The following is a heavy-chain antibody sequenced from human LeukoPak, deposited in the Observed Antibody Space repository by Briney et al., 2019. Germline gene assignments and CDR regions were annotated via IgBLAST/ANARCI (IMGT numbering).Heavy chain of an antibody. D-gene: IGHD2-2*01. Sequence: GGSLRLPCTASGFTFGRYSMNWVRQAPGKGLEWVSCISSSSTYIYYADSVKGRFTISRDNAKNSLYLQMNSLRAEDTAVYYCASLHDIVVIPDATIDYWGQGTLVTVSS. CDR2: ISSSSTYI. V-gene: IGHV3-21*01. J-gene: IGHJ4*02. CDR3: ASLHDIVVIPDATIDY. CDR1: GFTFGRYS.